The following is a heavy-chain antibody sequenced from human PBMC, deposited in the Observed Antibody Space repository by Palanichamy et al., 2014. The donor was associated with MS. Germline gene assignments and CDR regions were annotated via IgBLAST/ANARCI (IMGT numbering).Heavy chain of an antibody. CDR1: GFTFSSYA. Sequence: EVQLLEVWGRAWYSRGGPVRLSCAASGFTFSSYAISWVRQAPGKGLEWVSAISGSGGRTYYADSVKGRFTTSRDNSRNTLYLQMNNLRAEDTAVYYCAKDPSYCSSTTCYAEFDPWGQGTLVTVSS. CDR2: ISGSGGRT. V-gene: IGHV3-23*01. J-gene: IGHJ5*02. D-gene: IGHD2-2*01. CDR3: AKDPSYCSSTTCYAEFDP.